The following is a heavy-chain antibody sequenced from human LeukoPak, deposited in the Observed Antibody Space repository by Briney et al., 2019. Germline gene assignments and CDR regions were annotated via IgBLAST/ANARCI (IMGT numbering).Heavy chain of an antibody. J-gene: IGHJ3*02. Sequence: GESLKISCKGSGYSFTSYWIGWVRQMPGKGLEWMGIIYPGDSDTRYSPSFQGQVTISADKSISTAYLQWSSLKASDTAMYYCARQREAYDFWSGYYRSDAFDIWGQGTMVTVSS. D-gene: IGHD3-3*01. CDR1: GYSFTSYW. CDR3: ARQREAYDFWSGYYRSDAFDI. CDR2: IYPGDSDT. V-gene: IGHV5-51*01.